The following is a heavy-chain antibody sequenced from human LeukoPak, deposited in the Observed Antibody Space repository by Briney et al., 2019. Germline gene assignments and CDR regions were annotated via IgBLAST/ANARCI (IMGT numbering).Heavy chain of an antibody. J-gene: IGHJ4*02. D-gene: IGHD6-19*01. V-gene: IGHV3-53*01. Sequence: PGGSLSLSCAASGFPISSNYMSWVRQAPGRGLEWVSVIYSGGSTYYADSVKGRFTISRDNSKNTLYLQMNSLRAEDTAVYYCAAVAGIHVVYWGQGTLVTVSS. CDR1: GFPISSNY. CDR2: IYSGGST. CDR3: AAVAGIHVVY.